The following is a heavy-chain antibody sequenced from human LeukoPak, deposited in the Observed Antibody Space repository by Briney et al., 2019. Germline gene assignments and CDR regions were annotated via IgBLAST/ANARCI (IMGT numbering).Heavy chain of an antibody. CDR1: GFTFITYS. Sequence: GGSLRLSCAASGFTFITYSMTWVRQAPGKGLEWVSSISSITTSYIHYADSVKGRFTISRDNVKNSLYLQMNSLRAEDTAVYYCARLGESTTDFDYWGQGTLVTVSS. D-gene: IGHD1-14*01. CDR2: ISSITTSYI. V-gene: IGHV3-21*01. J-gene: IGHJ4*02. CDR3: ARLGESTTDFDY.